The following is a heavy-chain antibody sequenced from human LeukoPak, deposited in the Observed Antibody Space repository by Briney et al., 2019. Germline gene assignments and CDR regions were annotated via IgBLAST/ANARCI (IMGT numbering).Heavy chain of an antibody. CDR1: GYTFSGYY. D-gene: IGHD3-3*01. CDR3: ARDAPLSDWSGDFDY. CDR2: VNPNSGAT. J-gene: IGHJ4*02. V-gene: IGHV1-2*02. Sequence: GASVKVSCKASGYTFSGYYMNWVRQAPGQGLEWMGWVNPNSGATNYTQKFQGRVTMTRDTSISTVYMELSRLRSDDTAVYYCARDAPLSDWSGDFDYWGQGTLVTVSS.